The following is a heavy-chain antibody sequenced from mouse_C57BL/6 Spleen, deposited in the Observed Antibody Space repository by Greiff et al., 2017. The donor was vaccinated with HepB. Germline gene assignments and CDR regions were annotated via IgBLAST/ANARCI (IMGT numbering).Heavy chain of an antibody. V-gene: IGHV1-61*01. CDR2: IYPSDSET. CDR3: ARKLGRHHYFDY. J-gene: IGHJ2*01. Sequence: QVQLKQPGAELVRPGSSVKLSCKASGYTFTSYWMDWVKQRPGQGLEWIGNIYPSDSETHYNQKFKDKATLTVDKSSSTAYMQLSSLTSEDSAVYYCARKLGRHHYFDYWGQGTTLTVSS. D-gene: IGHD4-1*01. CDR1: GYTFTSYW.